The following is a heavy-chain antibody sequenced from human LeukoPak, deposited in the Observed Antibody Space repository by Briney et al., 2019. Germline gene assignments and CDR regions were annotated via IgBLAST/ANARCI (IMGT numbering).Heavy chain of an antibody. V-gene: IGHV3-38-3*01. CDR3: ARVPGILPYYYYYMDV. J-gene: IGHJ6*03. D-gene: IGHD1-14*01. Sequence: GGSLRLSCAASGFTVSSNEMSWVRQAPGKGLEWVSSISGGSTYYADSRKGRFTISRDNAKNSLYLQMNSLRAEDTAVYYCARVPGILPYYYYYMDVWGKGTTVTVSS. CDR2: ISGGST. CDR1: GFTVSSNE.